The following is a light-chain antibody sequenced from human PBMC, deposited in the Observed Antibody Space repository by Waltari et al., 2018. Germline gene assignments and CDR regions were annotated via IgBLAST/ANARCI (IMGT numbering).Light chain of an antibody. Sequence: QSALTHPPSPSGTPGQRVTISCSGSSSSIKTNPVNWYQHLPGTAPKLLIYSNNQRTSGVPGRFSGSKSGTSASLAISGPQSEDEGDYYCAVWDDSLDGLVFGGGTKLTVL. CDR1: SSSIKTNP. CDR2: SNN. CDR3: AVWDDSLDGLV. V-gene: IGLV1-44*01. J-gene: IGLJ2*01.